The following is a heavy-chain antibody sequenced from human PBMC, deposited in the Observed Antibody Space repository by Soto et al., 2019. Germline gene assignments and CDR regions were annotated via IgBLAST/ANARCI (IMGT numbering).Heavy chain of an antibody. J-gene: IGHJ4*02. CDR1: GFPFSASW. Sequence: PGGSLRLSCAASGFPFSASWMSWVRQSPGRGLEWVARIKSETDGATVDYAAPVQGRFSISRDDSKNRLDLQMNNLKTDDTAVYYCTTYDYICGYSRYRWAYWGQGALVTVSS. CDR3: TTYDYICGYSRYRWAY. V-gene: IGHV3-15*01. CDR2: IKSETDGATV. D-gene: IGHD3-16*01.